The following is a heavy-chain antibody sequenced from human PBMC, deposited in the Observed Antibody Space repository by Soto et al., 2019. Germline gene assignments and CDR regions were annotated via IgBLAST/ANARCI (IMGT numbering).Heavy chain of an antibody. V-gene: IGHV3-30*04. J-gene: IGHJ4*02. CDR2: VSFDGKVT. Sequence: QVQLVESGGGMAQAGTSLRLSCTGSGFTFNSLSLHWVRQGPDKGLEWVAVVSFDGKVTYYAVSVKGRFTVSRDISKNTIYLQANRLRPEDTAVYCCAREPYGVSQYFDYRGQGTPVTVSS. D-gene: IGHD2-8*01. CDR1: GFTFNSLS. CDR3: AREPYGVSQYFDY.